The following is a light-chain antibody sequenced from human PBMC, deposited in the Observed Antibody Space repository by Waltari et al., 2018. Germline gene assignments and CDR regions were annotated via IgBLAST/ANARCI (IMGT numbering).Light chain of an antibody. Sequence: SYDVTQAPSVSVSPGPTARITCGADTIGTAVVNWYPQKPPQAPVMVIYTDGERPSGIPERFSGSKSGNTATLTISGVEAGDEADYYCQVWDISSDHWLFGGGTRLTVL. CDR2: TDG. V-gene: IGLV3-21*01. J-gene: IGLJ2*01. CDR3: QVWDISSDHWL. CDR1: TIGTAV.